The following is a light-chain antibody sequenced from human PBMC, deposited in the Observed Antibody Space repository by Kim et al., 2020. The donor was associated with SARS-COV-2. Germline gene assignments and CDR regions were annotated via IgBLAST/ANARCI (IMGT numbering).Light chain of an antibody. CDR3: QHYGSSQCT. Sequence: LSPGQRTTPSSRASQDVGRNSLTWYQQKPGQAPRLLIYGASSRNTGIPDRFAGSGSGTEFTLTIRRLEPEDFAVYYCQHYGSSQCTFGQGTKLEI. J-gene: IGKJ2*02. CDR1: QDVGRNS. CDR2: GAS. V-gene: IGKV3-20*01.